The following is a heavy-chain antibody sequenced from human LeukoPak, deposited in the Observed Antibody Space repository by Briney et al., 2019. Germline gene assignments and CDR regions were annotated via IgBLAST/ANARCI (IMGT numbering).Heavy chain of an antibody. D-gene: IGHD4-23*01. V-gene: IGHV3-7*01. CDR3: ARGDIYGGNAGFDY. J-gene: IGHJ4*02. CDR1: GFTFSSYW. Sequence: GGSLRLSCAASGFTFSSYWMSWVRQAPGKGLEWVANIKQDGSEKYYVDSVKGRFTISRDNAKNSLYLQMNSLRAEDTAVYYCARGDIYGGNAGFDYWGQGTLVTVSS. CDR2: IKQDGSEK.